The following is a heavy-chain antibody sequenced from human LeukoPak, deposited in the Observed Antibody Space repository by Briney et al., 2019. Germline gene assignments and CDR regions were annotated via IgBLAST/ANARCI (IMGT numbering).Heavy chain of an antibody. CDR2: ISGSGGST. CDR1: GFTFSSYA. V-gene: IGHV3-23*01. J-gene: IGHJ4*02. D-gene: IGHD3-22*01. Sequence: PGGSLRLSCAASGFTFSSYAMSWVRQAPGKGLEWVSAISGSGGSTYYADSVKGRFTISRDNSKNTLYLQMNSLRAEDTAVYYCARHSGGSGYYSRWGQGTLVTVSS. CDR3: ARHSGGSGYYSR.